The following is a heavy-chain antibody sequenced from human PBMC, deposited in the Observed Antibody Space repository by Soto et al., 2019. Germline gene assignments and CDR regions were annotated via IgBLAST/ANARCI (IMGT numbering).Heavy chain of an antibody. D-gene: IGHD2-15*01. CDR1: GYSFTTYW. CDR3: ARHPVYCSGGSCYPDY. V-gene: IGHV5-10-1*01. CDR2: IDPSDSYT. J-gene: IGHJ4*02. Sequence: PGESLKISCKGSGYSFTTYWISWVRQVPGKGLEWMGRIDPSDSYTNYSPSFQGHVTISADKSISTAYLQWISLKASDTAMYYCARHPVYCSGGSCYPDYWGQGTLVTVSS.